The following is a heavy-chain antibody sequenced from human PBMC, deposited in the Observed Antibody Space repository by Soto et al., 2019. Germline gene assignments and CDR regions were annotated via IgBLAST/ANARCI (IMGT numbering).Heavy chain of an antibody. CDR3: ARAPGGSSSFVDY. Sequence: QVQLVQSGAEEKKPGASVKVSCKASGYTFTSYAMHWVRQAPGQRLEWMGWINAGNGNTKYSQKFQGRVTITRDTSASTAYMELSRLRSEDTAVYYCARAPGGSSSFVDYWGQGTLVTVYS. J-gene: IGHJ4*02. CDR1: GYTFTSYA. D-gene: IGHD6-6*01. CDR2: INAGNGNT. V-gene: IGHV1-3*05.